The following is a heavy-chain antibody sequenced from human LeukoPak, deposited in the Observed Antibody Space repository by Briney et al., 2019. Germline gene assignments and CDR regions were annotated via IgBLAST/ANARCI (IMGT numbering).Heavy chain of an antibody. V-gene: IGHV4-59*12. CDR2: IYYSGST. Sequence: SETLSLTCTVSGGSISSYYWSWIRQPPGKGLEWIGYIYYSGSTNYNPSLKSRVTISVDTSKNQFSLKLSSVTAADTAVYYCAREVGPYSSSWYYFDYWGQGTLVTVSS. J-gene: IGHJ4*02. CDR1: GGSISSYY. CDR3: AREVGPYSSSWYYFDY. D-gene: IGHD6-13*01.